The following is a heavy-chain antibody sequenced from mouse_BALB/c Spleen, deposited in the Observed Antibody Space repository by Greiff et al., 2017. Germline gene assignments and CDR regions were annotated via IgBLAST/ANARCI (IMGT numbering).Heavy chain of an antibody. Sequence: DVKLQESGPSLVKPSQTLSLTCSVTGDSITSGYWNWIRKFPGNKLEYMGYISYSGSTYYNPSLKSRISITRDTSKNQYYLQLNSVTTEDTATYYCARYHRGGLLRESGAMDYWGQGTSVTVSS. CDR3: ARYHRGGLLRESGAMDY. CDR1: GDSITSGY. D-gene: IGHD1-1*01. V-gene: IGHV3-8*02. CDR2: ISYSGST. J-gene: IGHJ4*01.